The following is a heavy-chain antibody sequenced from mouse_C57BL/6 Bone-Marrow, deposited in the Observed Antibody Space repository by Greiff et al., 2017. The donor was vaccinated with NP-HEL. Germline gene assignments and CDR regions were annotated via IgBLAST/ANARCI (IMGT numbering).Heavy chain of an antibody. Sequence: EVQLQQSGAELVRPGASVKLSCTASGFNIKDDYMHWVKQRPEQGLEWIGWIDPENGDTEYASKFKGKATITADTSSNTAYLQLSSLTSEDTAVYYCTTRGFDGYLYYAMDYWGQGTSVTVSS. J-gene: IGHJ4*01. D-gene: IGHD2-3*01. CDR1: GFNIKDDY. CDR3: TTRGFDGYLYYAMDY. CDR2: IDPENGDT. V-gene: IGHV14-4*01.